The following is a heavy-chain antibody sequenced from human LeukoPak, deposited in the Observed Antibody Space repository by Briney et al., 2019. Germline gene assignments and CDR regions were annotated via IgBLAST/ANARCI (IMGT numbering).Heavy chain of an antibody. CDR1: GGSISSYY. V-gene: IGHV4-59*12. D-gene: IGHD2-15*01. J-gene: IGHJ4*02. Sequence: SETLSLTCTVSGGSISSYYWSWIRQPPGKGLEWIGYIFYTGSTNYNPSLKSRVTISVLTSKNRFSLKLSSVTAADTAVYYCARETVVPVGFAYWGQGTLVTVSS. CDR3: ARETVVPVGFAY. CDR2: IFYTGST.